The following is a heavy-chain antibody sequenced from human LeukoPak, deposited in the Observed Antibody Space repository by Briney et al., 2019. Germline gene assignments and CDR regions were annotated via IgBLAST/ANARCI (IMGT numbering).Heavy chain of an antibody. J-gene: IGHJ4*02. V-gene: IGHV3-64*01. Sequence: GSLRLSCVASGFTFSSYAMHWVRQTPGKGLEYVSGINSNGGSTHYANSVKGRFTISRDNSKHTLYLQMGSLRTEDMAVYYCARAASVTAESAFGYRGQGTLVTVSS. CDR2: INSNGGST. D-gene: IGHD2-21*02. CDR1: GFTFSSYA. CDR3: ARAASVTAESAFGY.